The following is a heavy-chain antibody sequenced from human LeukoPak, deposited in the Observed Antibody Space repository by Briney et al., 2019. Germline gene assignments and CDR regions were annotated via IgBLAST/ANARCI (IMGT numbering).Heavy chain of an antibody. Sequence: PGSSLRISCAASGFTFSSHGLHWNRQSSGKRLKQVAVRGYDGSIKFCAYAVKGRFTISRDNSKNTLYLKMNSLRAEDTAVFFFKQKTAYEIWTGYRGWFDPWGQGTLVTVSS. CDR2: RGYDGSIK. V-gene: IGHV3-33*01. J-gene: IGHJ5*02. D-gene: IGHD3-9*01. CDR3: KQKTAYEIWTGYRGWFDP. CDR1: GFTFSSHG.